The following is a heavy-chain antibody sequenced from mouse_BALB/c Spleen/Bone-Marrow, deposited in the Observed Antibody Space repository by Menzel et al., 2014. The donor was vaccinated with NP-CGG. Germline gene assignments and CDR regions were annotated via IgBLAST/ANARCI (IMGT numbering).Heavy chain of an antibody. CDR1: GYTFSTYW. Sequence: VHLVESGAELMKPGASVKISCKATGYTFSTYWIEWVKQRPGHGLEWIGEILPGSGTTNYNGKFKGKATFTADTSSNTAYMQLSSLTSEDSAVYYCARLITTGGFAYWGQGTLVTVSA. V-gene: IGHV1-9*01. D-gene: IGHD2-4*01. J-gene: IGHJ3*01. CDR2: ILPGSGTT. CDR3: ARLITTGGFAY.